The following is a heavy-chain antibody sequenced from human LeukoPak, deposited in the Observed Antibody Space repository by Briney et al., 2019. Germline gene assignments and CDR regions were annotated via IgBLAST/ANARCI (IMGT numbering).Heavy chain of an antibody. CDR3: ARIPTAPYCSGGSGSGGGFHPFDY. J-gene: IGHJ4*02. Sequence: AASVKVSCKASGYTFTSYGISWVRQAPGQGLEWMGWISAYNGNTNYAQKLQGRVTMTTDTSTSTAYMELRSLRSDDTAVYYCARIPTAPYCSGGSGSGGGFHPFDYGGQGTLVTVSS. V-gene: IGHV1-18*04. CDR2: ISAYNGNT. CDR1: GYTFTSYG. D-gene: IGHD2-15*01.